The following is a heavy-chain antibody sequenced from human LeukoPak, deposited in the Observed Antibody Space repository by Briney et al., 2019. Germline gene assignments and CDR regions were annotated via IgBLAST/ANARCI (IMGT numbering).Heavy chain of an antibody. CDR2: IYYSGTT. D-gene: IGHD4-11*01. Sequence: KPSQTLSLTCTVSGGSISSADYYWTWIRQPPGKGLEWIGYIYYSGTTYYNPSLKSRVTISLGTSKNQFSLKLSSVTAADTAVYYCARDSSPFDYWGQGTLVTVSS. CDR1: GGSISSADYY. J-gene: IGHJ4*02. V-gene: IGHV4-30-4*08. CDR3: ARDSSPFDY.